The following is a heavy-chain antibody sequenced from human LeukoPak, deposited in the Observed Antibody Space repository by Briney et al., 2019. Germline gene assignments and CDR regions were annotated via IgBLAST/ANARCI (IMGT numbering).Heavy chain of an antibody. V-gene: IGHV3-21*04. CDR2: ISLSSSYI. D-gene: IGHD2-8*01. CDR3: ARDSRPGAMVYRGAFDF. Sequence: GGSLRLSCAASGFTFSSYSMNWVRQAPGKGLDGVASISLSSSYIYYEHSVKGRFTISRDNAQNSVYLQMNRLRAADTAGDFCARDSRPGAMVYRGAFDFWGQGTMVTVSS. J-gene: IGHJ3*01. CDR1: GFTFSSYS.